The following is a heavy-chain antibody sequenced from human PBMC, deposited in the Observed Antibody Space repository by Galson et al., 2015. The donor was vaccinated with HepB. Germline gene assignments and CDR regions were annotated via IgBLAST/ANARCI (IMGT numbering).Heavy chain of an antibody. CDR1: GYTFTSYG. D-gene: IGHD6-13*01. V-gene: IGHV1-18*01. CDR3: AMVPQSRIAAAHDAFDI. CDR2: ISAYNGNT. J-gene: IGHJ3*02. Sequence: SVKVSCKASGYTFTSYGISWVRQAPGQGLEWMGWISAYNGNTNYAQKLQGRVTMTTDTSTSTAYMELRSLRSDDTAVYYCAMVPQSRIAAAHDAFDIWGQGTMVTVSS.